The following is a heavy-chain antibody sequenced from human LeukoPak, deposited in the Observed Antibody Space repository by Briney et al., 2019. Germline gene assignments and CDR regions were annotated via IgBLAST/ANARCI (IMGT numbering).Heavy chain of an antibody. CDR3: ARLSGSYWTYFDY. V-gene: IGHV4-30-4*08. Sequence: SETLSLTCTVSGGSISSGDYYWSWIRQPPGKGLEWIGYIYYSGSTYYNPSLKSRVTISVDTSKNQFSLKLSSVTAADTAVYYCARLSGSYWTYFDYWGQGTLVTVSS. D-gene: IGHD1-26*01. J-gene: IGHJ4*02. CDR1: GGSISSGDYY. CDR2: IYYSGST.